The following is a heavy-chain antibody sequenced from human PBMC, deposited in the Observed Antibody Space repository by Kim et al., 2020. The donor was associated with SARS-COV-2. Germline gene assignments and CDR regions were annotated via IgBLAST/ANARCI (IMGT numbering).Heavy chain of an antibody. CDR3: ARSMATTFGY. D-gene: IGHD5-12*01. Sequence: EKYSLDSVKGRFTISRATAKNSLYLQMNSLRAEDTAVYYCARSMATTFGYWGQGTLVTVSS. J-gene: IGHJ4*02. V-gene: IGHV3-7*03. CDR2: EK.